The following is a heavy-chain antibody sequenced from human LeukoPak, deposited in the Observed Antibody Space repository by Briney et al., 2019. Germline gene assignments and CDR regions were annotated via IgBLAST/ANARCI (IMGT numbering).Heavy chain of an antibody. J-gene: IGHJ4*02. CDR2: IYQSGNT. D-gene: IGHD6-19*01. CDR1: DYSISSGYY. CDR3: ARAGSEIDY. V-gene: IGHV4-38-2*02. Sequence: SETLSLTCTVSDYSISSGYYWGWIRQPPRKGLEWIGSIYQSGNTYYNPSLKSRVTMSVDTSKNQFSLKLSSVTAADTAVYYCARAGSEIDYWGQGILVTVSS.